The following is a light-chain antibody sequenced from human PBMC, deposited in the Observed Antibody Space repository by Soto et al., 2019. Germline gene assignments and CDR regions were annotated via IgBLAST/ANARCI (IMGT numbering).Light chain of an antibody. V-gene: IGLV2-14*01. Sequence: QSLLTKPTPVYASPGPSITICCTGTSSDVGDYNYVSWYQQHPGKAPKLMIYDVSNRPSGVSSRFSGSKSGNTASLTISGLQAEDEADYYCSSYTSTSNYVFGTGSKGTGL. J-gene: IGLJ1*01. CDR3: SSYTSTSNYV. CDR1: SSDVGDYNY. CDR2: DVS.